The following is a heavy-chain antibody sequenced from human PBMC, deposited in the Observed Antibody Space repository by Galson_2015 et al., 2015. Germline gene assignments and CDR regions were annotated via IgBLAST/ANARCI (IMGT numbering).Heavy chain of an antibody. CDR3: AGELLHHYDYYGMDV. D-gene: IGHD1-26*01. Sequence: SLRLSCAASGFTFSSYAMHWVRQAPGKGPEWISYISSSGAGITYADSVKGRFTISRDNAKNSLPLLISGLRDDDTAVYYCAGELLHHYDYYGMDVWGQGTTVTVSS. J-gene: IGHJ6*02. CDR1: GFTFSSYA. V-gene: IGHV3-48*02. CDR2: ISSSGAGI.